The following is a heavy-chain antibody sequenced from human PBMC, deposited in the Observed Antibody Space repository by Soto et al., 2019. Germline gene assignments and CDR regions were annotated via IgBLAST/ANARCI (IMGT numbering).Heavy chain of an antibody. D-gene: IGHD1-1*01. J-gene: IGHJ4*02. CDR2: ISAHNGNT. CDR3: ARGRYGDY. V-gene: IGHV1-18*01. Sequence: QVHLVQSGAEVKKPGASVKVSCKGSGYAFTTYGITWVRQAPGQGLEWMGWISAHNGNTNYAQKRQGRVHVPRDPSTSPAYMELRSLRSDDTAVYYCARGRYGDYWGQGALVTVSS. CDR1: GYAFTTYG.